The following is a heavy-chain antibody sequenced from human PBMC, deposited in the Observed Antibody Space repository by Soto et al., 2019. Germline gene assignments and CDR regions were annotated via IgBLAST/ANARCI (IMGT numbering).Heavy chain of an antibody. CDR3: ARGLIGTGTTANY. D-gene: IGHD1-7*01. J-gene: IGHJ4*02. Sequence: ASVKVSCKASGYTFTSYGISWVRQATGQGLEWMGWMNPNNGNTDYAQKFQGRVTMTRNTSISTAYMELSSLRSEDTAVYYCARGLIGTGTTANYWGQGTRVTVSS. CDR2: MNPNNGNT. CDR1: GYTFTSYG. V-gene: IGHV1-8*02.